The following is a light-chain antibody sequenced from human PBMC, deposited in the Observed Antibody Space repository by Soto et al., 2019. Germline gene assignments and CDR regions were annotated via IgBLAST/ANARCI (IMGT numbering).Light chain of an antibody. CDR3: QQYNNWPFT. CDR1: QSVSSN. V-gene: IGKV3-15*01. Sequence: EIVMTQSPATLSVSPGERATLSCRASQSVSSNLAWYQQKPGQAPRLLIYGASTTATGIPGRFSGSGSGTEFTVTISSLQSEDFAVFYCQQYNNWPFTFGPGTKVDIK. CDR2: GAS. J-gene: IGKJ3*01.